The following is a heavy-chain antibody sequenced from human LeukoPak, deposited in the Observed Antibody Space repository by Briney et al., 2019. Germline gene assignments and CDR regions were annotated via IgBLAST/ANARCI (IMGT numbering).Heavy chain of an antibody. CDR3: ARLAVAGTGPSNYFDY. J-gene: IGHJ4*02. Sequence: GESLKISCKGSGYGFTSYWIGWVRQMPGKGLEWMGIIYPGDSDTRYSPSFQGQVTISADKSISTAYLQWSSLKASDTAMYYCARLAVAGTGPSNYFDYWGQGTLVTVSS. CDR2: IYPGDSDT. V-gene: IGHV5-51*01. CDR1: GYGFTSYW. D-gene: IGHD6-19*01.